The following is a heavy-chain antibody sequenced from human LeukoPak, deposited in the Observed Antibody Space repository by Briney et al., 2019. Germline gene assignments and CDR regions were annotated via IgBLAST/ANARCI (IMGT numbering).Heavy chain of an antibody. CDR2: ISYDGSNK. D-gene: IGHD3-22*01. V-gene: IGHV3-30*18. CDR1: GFTFSSYG. J-gene: IGHJ4*02. CDR3: AKGLWYYYDSSGYVDY. Sequence: GGSLRLSCAASGFTFSSYGMHWVRQAPGKGLEWVALISYDGSNKYYADSVKGRFTISRDNSKNTLYLQMNSLRAEDTAVYYCAKGLWYYYDSSGYVDYWGQGTLVTVSS.